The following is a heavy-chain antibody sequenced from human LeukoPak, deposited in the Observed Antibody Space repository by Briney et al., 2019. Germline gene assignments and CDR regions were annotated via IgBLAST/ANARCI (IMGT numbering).Heavy chain of an antibody. CDR3: ARDPSLQFGEHYFDY. Sequence: SETLSLTCTVSGDSISSYYWNWIRQPAGKGLEWIGRIYTSGSTNYNPSLESRVTMSVDTSKNQFSLKLSSVTAADTAVYYCARDPSLQFGEHYFDYWGQGPLVTVSS. CDR1: GDSISSYY. D-gene: IGHD3-10*01. J-gene: IGHJ4*02. V-gene: IGHV4-4*07. CDR2: IYTSGST.